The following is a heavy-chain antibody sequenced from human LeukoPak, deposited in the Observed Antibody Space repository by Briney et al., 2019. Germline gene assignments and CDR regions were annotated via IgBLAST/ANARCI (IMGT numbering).Heavy chain of an antibody. J-gene: IGHJ5*01. CDR2: IYYSGST. D-gene: IGHD6-19*01. CDR1: GGSISGYY. CDR3: ARHSPRRIAVAGTTWWFDP. Sequence: ASETLSLTCTVSGGSISGYYWSWIRQPPGKGLEWIGYIYYSGSTNYNPSLKSRATISVDRSKNQFTLKLISVTAADTAVYYCARHSPRRIAVAGTTWWFDPWGQGTLVTVSS. V-gene: IGHV4-59*08.